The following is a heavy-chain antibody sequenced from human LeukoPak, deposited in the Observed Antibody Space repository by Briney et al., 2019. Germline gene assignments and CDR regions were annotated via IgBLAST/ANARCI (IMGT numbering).Heavy chain of an antibody. CDR3: ARAQIDLWGGYYSI. J-gene: IGHJ4*02. D-gene: IGHD3-3*01. V-gene: IGHV1-18*01. CDR1: GYTFTSYS. CDR2: ISAYDGNT. Sequence: ASVKVSCKASGYTFTSYSITWVRQAPGQGLEWMGWISAYDGNTNYAQKLQDRVTMTTDTSTSTAYMEMRSLRSDDTAVYYCARAQIDLWGGYYSIWGQGTLVTVSS.